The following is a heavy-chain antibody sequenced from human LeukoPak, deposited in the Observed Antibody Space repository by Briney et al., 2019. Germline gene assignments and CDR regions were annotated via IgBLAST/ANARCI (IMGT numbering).Heavy chain of an antibody. V-gene: IGHV3-48*01. CDR1: GFTFRTSW. CDR2: ISGTSSNI. J-gene: IGHJ5*02. Sequence: GGSLRLSCGASGFTFRTSWMNWVRQAPGKGLEWVSYISGTSSNIYYADSVRGRFTISRDSAKNSLYLQLNSLRAEDTAVYYCARESGSGSYHNLWGQGTLVTVSS. CDR3: ARESGSGSYHNL. D-gene: IGHD3-10*01.